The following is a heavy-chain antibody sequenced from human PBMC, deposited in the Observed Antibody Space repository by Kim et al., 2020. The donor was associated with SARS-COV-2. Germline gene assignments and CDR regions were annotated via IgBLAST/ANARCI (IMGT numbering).Heavy chain of an antibody. J-gene: IGHJ4*02. Sequence: SVKVSCKASGGTFSSYAISWVRQAPGQGLEWMGRSIPTLGIPNSAQKSQARVSIPADKSTSTATMELSSPRSEATAVYYCARAIHYYDSSGQYYFDSWGQGALGTVSS. CDR3: ARAIHYYDSSGQYYFDS. CDR2: SIPTLGIP. CDR1: GGTFSSYA. V-gene: IGHV1-69*04. D-gene: IGHD3-22*01.